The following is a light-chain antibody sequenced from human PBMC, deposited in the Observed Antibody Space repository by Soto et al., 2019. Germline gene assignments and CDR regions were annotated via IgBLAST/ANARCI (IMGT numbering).Light chain of an antibody. CDR1: QSISSY. Sequence: DIQMTQSPSSLSASVGDRVTITCRASQSISSYLNWYQQKPGKAPKLLVYAASTLQSGVPSRFSGSGSGTDFRLTISSLQPEDFATYYCQQSSTIPRTFGQGTKVDLK. J-gene: IGKJ1*01. V-gene: IGKV1-39*01. CDR3: QQSSTIPRT. CDR2: AAS.